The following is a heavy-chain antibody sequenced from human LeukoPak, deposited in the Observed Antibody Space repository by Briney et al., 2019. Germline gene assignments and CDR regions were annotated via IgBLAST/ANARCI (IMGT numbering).Heavy chain of an antibody. V-gene: IGHV1-18*01. CDR3: ARWTSRDFWSGYYGY. CDR2: ISAYNGNT. D-gene: IGHD3-3*01. Sequence: ASVKVSCKASGYTFTSYGISWVRQAPGQGLEWMGWISAYNGNTNYAQKLQGRVTMTTDTSTSTAYMELRSLRSDDTAVYYCARWTSRDFWSGYYGYWGQGTLVTVSS. CDR1: GYTFTSYG. J-gene: IGHJ4*02.